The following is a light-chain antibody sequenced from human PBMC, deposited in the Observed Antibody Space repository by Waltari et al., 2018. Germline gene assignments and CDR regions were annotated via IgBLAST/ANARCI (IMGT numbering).Light chain of an antibody. J-gene: IGKJ2*01. Sequence: DIGMTQSPGTLSASPGDSATLSCRVSQTVSTNLAWYQQKPGQAPRLLIYDASTRVTGVPARFSGSGSGTDFTLTIASLQSEDFGVYYCQQYADLPPYNFGQGTKLEI. CDR2: DAS. V-gene: IGKV3-15*01. CDR3: QQYADLPPYN. CDR1: QTVSTN.